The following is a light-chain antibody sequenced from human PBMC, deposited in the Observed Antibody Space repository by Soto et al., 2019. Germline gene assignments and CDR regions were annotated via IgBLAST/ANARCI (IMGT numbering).Light chain of an antibody. J-gene: IGLJ1*01. CDR1: GSNVGPPDA. Sequence: QSVLTQPPSATGAPGQRVTISCTGVGSNVGPPDAVHWYQHLSGTIPKLLIYDDDVRPSGVPDRFSASKSGTSASLVIAGLQDEDEGDYYCQSYASALNVYVFRTGTKLTVL. CDR2: DDD. CDR3: QSYASALNVYV. V-gene: IGLV1-40*01.